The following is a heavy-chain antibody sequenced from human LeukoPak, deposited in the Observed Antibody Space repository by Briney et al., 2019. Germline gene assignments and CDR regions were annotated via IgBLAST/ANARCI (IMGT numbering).Heavy chain of an antibody. CDR3: AKASSSSWYPGAFDI. D-gene: IGHD6-13*01. V-gene: IGHV3-9*01. CDR2: ISWNSGSI. Sequence: GGSLRLSCAASGFTFSSYAMSWVRQAPGKGLEWVSGISWNSGSIGYADSVKGRFTISRDNAKNSLYLQMNSLRAEDTALYYCAKASSSSWYPGAFDIWGQGTMVTVSS. CDR1: GFTFSSYA. J-gene: IGHJ3*02.